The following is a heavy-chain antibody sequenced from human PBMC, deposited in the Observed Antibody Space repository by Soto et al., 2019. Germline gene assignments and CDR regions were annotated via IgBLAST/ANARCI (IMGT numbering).Heavy chain of an antibody. CDR3: ARDEVADCSGGSCYNWFDP. CDR1: GRSISSSSYY. J-gene: IGHJ5*02. V-gene: IGHV4-39*07. Sequence: SETLSLTCTLSGRSISSSSYYWGWIRQPPGKALEWIGCIYYSGSTNYNPSLKSRVTISVDTSKNQFSLKLSSVTAADTAVYYCARDEVADCSGGSCYNWFDPWGQGTLVTVSS. D-gene: IGHD2-15*01. CDR2: IYYSGST.